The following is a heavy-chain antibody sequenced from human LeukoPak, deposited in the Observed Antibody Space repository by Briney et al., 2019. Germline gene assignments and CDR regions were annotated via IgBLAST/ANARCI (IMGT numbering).Heavy chain of an antibody. CDR1: GGSISSGDYY. J-gene: IGHJ4*02. CDR3: TRGAGWLIDY. D-gene: IGHD3-16*01. CDR2: FHNSGTS. Sequence: SETLSLTCTVSGGSISSGDYYWSWIRQPPGKGLEWIGYFHNSGTSTYNPSLKSRVTISADTSKNQFSLKLNSLTTADTAVYYCTRGAGWLIDYWGQGILVTVSS. V-gene: IGHV4-61*08.